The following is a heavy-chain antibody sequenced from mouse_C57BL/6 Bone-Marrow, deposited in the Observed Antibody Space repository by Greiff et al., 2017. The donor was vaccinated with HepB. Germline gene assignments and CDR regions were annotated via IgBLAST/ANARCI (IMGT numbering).Heavy chain of an antibody. D-gene: IGHD2-4*01. V-gene: IGHV1-9*01. J-gene: IGHJ3*01. CDR2: ILPGSGST. CDR3: ARGNYDYDEGAWFAY. CDR1: GYTFTGYW. Sequence: QVQLKESGAELMKPGASVKLSCKATGYTFTGYWIEWVKQRPGHGLEWIGEILPGSGSTNYNEKFKGKATFTADTSSNTAYMQLSRLTTEDSAIYYCARGNYDYDEGAWFAYWGQGTLVTVSA.